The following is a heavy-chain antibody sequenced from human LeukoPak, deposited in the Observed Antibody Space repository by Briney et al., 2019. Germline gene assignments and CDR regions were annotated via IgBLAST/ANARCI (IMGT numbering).Heavy chain of an antibody. J-gene: IGHJ2*01. V-gene: IGHV4-59*01. Sequence: PSETLSLTCTVSGDSFSSYYWSWIRQPPGKGLEWIGYIYYSGRTNYNPSLKSRVTISVDTSKNQFSLKLSSVTAADTAAYYCARVGSGWYWYFDLWGRGTLVTVSS. D-gene: IGHD6-25*01. CDR2: IYYSGRT. CDR1: GDSFSSYY. CDR3: ARVGSGWYWYFDL.